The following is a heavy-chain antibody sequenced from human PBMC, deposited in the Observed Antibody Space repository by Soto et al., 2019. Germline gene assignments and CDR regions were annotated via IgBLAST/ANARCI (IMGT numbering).Heavy chain of an antibody. CDR3: ARDGGYSYGFFY. CDR2: ISAYNGNT. V-gene: IGHV1-18*01. J-gene: IGHJ4*02. CDR1: GYTFTSYG. Sequence: QVQLVQSGAEVKKPGASVKVSCKASGYTFTSYGISWVRQAPGHGLEWMGWISAYNGNTNYAQKLQGRVTMTRDTSTSAAYRELRSLSSDDTAVYYCARDGGYSYGFFYWGQGTLVTVSS. D-gene: IGHD5-18*01.